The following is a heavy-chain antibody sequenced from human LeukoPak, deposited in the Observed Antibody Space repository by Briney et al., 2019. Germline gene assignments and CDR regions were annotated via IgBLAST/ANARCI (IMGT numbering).Heavy chain of an antibody. CDR2: IYTSGST. V-gene: IGHV4-61*02. CDR3: ARRMIVSKRTDY. J-gene: IGHJ4*02. Sequence: SETLSLTCTVSGGSISSGSYYWSWIRQPAGKGLEWIGRIYTSGSTNYNPSLKSRVTISVDTSKNQFSLKLSSVTAADTAVYYCARRMIVSKRTDYWGQGTLVTVSS. D-gene: IGHD3-22*01. CDR1: GGSISSGSYY.